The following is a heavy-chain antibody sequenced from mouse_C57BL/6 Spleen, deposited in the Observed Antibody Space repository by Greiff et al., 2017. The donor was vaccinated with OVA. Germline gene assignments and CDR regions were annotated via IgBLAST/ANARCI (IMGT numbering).Heavy chain of an antibody. J-gene: IGHJ3*01. D-gene: IGHD4-1*01. CDR1: GYTFTSYW. V-gene: IGHV1-52*01. CDR3: ARIGRVWFAY. Sequence: QVQLQQPGAELVRPGSSVKLSCKASGYTFTSYWMHWVKQRPIQGLEWIGNIDTGDSETHYNQKFKDKATLTVDKSSSTAYMQLSSLTSEDSAVYYCARIGRVWFAYWGQGTLVTVSA. CDR2: IDTGDSET.